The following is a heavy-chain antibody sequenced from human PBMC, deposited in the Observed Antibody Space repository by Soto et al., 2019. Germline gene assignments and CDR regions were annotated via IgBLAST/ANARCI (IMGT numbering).Heavy chain of an antibody. CDR1: GGTFSSYA. D-gene: IGHD6-6*01. CDR2: IIPIFGTA. J-gene: IGHJ6*02. CDR3: GAVEAPYYYYGMDV. V-gene: IGHV1-69*12. Sequence: QVQLVQSGAEVKKPGSSVKVSCKASGGTFSSYAISWVRQAPGQGLEWMGGIIPIFGTANYAQKFQGRVTXTADESTSTAYMELSSLRSEDAAVYYCGAVEAPYYYYGMDVWGQGTTVTVSS.